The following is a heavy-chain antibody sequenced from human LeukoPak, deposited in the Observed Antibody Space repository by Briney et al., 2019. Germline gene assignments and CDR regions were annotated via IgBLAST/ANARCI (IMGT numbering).Heavy chain of an antibody. Sequence: PGGSLRLSCAASGFTFSSYSMNWVRQAPGKGLQWVSYISSGSSTIYYADSVKGRFTISRDNAKNSLYLQMNSLRAEDTAVYYCARALGYCSSTSCYYFDYWGQGTLVTVSS. D-gene: IGHD2-2*01. CDR1: GFTFSSYS. CDR3: ARALGYCSSTSCYYFDY. CDR2: ISSGSSTI. V-gene: IGHV3-48*01. J-gene: IGHJ4*02.